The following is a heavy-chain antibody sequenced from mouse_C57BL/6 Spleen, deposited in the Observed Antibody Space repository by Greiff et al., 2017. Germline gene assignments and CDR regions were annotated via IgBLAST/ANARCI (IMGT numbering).Heavy chain of an antibody. D-gene: IGHD1-1*01. CDR2: IDPSDSET. V-gene: IGHV1-52*01. CDR1: GYTFTSYW. CDR3: ARKPMDYGSLDY. J-gene: IGHJ2*01. Sequence: VKLQQPGAELVRPGSSVKLSCKASGYTFTSYWMHWVKQRPIQGLEWIGNIDPSDSETHYNQKFKDKATLTVDKSSSTAYMQLSSLTSEDSAVYYCARKPMDYGSLDYWGQGTTLTVSS.